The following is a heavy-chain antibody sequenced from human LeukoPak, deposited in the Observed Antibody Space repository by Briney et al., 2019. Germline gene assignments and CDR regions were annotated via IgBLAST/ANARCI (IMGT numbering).Heavy chain of an antibody. D-gene: IGHD2-15*01. J-gene: IGHJ4*02. CDR3: ATGEIVVVAATRKDY. CDR2: IWYDGSNK. Sequence: GGSLRLSCAASGFNFSNYGMHWVRQAPGKGLEWVAVIWYDGSNKYYADSVRGRFTISRDNSKNTLYLQMNSLRAEDTAVYYCATGEIVVVAATRKDYWGQGTLVSVSS. V-gene: IGHV3-33*01. CDR1: GFNFSNYG.